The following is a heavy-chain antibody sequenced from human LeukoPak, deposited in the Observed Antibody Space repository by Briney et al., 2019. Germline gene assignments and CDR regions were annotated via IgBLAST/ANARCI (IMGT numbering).Heavy chain of an antibody. Sequence: GGSLRLSCAASGFTFSGSFMNWVRQAPGKGLEWVSYISSGSNTIYYADSVKGRFTISRDNAKNSLYLQMNSLRAEDTAVYYCAKDQGYSSAWYSRDGFDMWGQGTMVTVSS. J-gene: IGHJ3*02. CDR1: GFTFSGSF. CDR2: ISSGSNTI. V-gene: IGHV3-48*01. D-gene: IGHD6-19*01. CDR3: AKDQGYSSAWYSRDGFDM.